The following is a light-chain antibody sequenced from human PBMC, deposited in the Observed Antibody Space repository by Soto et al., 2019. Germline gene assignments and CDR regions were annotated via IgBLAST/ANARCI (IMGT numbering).Light chain of an antibody. Sequence: IQLTQSPSSLSASIGDRVTITCRASQDIASSLAWYQQKPGNAPKLLIYAASTLHSGVPSRFSGSGSGTDFTLTISSLQPEDFVTYYCQQLNVNLLFGQGTKLEIK. V-gene: IGKV1-9*01. CDR1: QDIASS. CDR3: QQLNVNLL. J-gene: IGKJ2*01. CDR2: AAS.